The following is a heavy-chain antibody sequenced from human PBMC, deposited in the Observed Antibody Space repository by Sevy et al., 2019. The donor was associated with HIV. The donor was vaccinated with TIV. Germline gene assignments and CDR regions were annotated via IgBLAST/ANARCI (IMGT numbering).Heavy chain of an antibody. CDR1: GFRFSDYG. Sequence: GGSLRLSCAASGFRFSDYGMHWVRQAPGKGLEWVSLIRFDGSMKWIADSVKGRFTISRDKVKDTLYLQMNSLRPEDTAVYYCAKDHYDYRTGYYGYYGMDVWGQGTTVTVSS. D-gene: IGHD3-3*01. CDR3: AKDHYDYRTGYYGYYGMDV. V-gene: IGHV3-30*02. J-gene: IGHJ6*02. CDR2: IRFDGSMK.